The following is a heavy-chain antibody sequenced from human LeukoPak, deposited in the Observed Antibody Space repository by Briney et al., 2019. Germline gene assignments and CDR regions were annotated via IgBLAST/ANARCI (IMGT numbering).Heavy chain of an antibody. J-gene: IGHJ4*02. V-gene: IGHV3-7*01. CDR1: GFTFSSYW. CDR2: IKQDGSEK. D-gene: IGHD4-17*01. CDR3: ARGDYGDNDYFDY. Sequence: PGGSLRLSCAASGFTFSSYWMTWVRQAPGKGLEWGANIKQDGSEKYYVDSVKGRFTISRDNAKNSLYLQMNSLRAEDSAVYYCARGDYGDNDYFDYWGQGSLVTVSS.